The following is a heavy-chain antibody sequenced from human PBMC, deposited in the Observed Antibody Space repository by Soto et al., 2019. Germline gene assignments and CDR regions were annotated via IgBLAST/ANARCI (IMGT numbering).Heavy chain of an antibody. J-gene: IGHJ2*01. CDR3: AQTLGSAVAGPGRFDL. V-gene: IGHV1-69*12. D-gene: IGHD6-19*01. CDR1: GGTFSRYA. Sequence: QVQLVQSGAEVKKPGSSVKVSCKASGGTFSRYAISWVRQVPGQGLEWMGGITPMFGTANYAQKFQGRVTITADESTSTVHMERRRLRSEDTAVYYCAQTLGSAVAGPGRFDLWGRGTLVIVSS. CDR2: ITPMFGTA.